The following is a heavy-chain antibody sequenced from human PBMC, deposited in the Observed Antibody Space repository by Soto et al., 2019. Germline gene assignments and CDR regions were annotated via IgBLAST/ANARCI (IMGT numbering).Heavy chain of an antibody. Sequence: GGSLRLSCEASGFTLSTYAVTWVHQAPGKGLEWVSSVRDSGADTYHADSVKGPFTISRDNSKNTVYLQMNGLRGNNTALYYCARPRRTYGDHFDVCGQGTGVTVSS. V-gene: IGHV3-23*01. CDR1: GFTLSTYA. CDR3: ARPRRTYGDHFDV. CDR2: VRDSGADT. D-gene: IGHD4-17*01. J-gene: IGHJ4*02.